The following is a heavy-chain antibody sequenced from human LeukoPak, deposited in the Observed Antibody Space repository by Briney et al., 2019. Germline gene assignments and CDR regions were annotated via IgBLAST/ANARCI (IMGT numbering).Heavy chain of an antibody. CDR3: ARAWPDDAFDI. V-gene: IGHV4-59*01. CDR2: IYYSGST. Sequence: SETLSLTCTVSGGSISNYYWSWIRQPPGKGLEWIGYIYYSGSTNYNPSLKSRVTISVDTSKNQFSLKLSSVTAADTAVYYCARAWPDDAFDIWGQGTMVTVSS. J-gene: IGHJ3*02. CDR1: GGSISNYY.